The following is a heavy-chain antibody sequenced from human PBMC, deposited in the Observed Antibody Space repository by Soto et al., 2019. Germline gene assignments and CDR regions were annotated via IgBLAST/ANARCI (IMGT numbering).Heavy chain of an antibody. CDR2: IYWDRDI. CDR3: AHTLPEKWLGVFDW. Sequence: QITLRESGPTLVEPTQTLTLTCTFSGFSLSTSGVGVGWIRQPPGKAMDWLALIYWDRDIRYSASLKSTLTITNDTSKNQVVLTMTNMDPVDTATYYCAHTLPEKWLGVFDWWGQGTLVTVSS. V-gene: IGHV2-5*02. CDR1: GFSLSTSGVG. D-gene: IGHD6-19*01. J-gene: IGHJ4*02.